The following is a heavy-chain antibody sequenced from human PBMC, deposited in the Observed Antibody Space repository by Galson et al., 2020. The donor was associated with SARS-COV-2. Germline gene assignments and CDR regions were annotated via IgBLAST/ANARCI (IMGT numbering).Heavy chain of an antibody. D-gene: IGHD4-17*01. J-gene: IGHJ6*02. CDR1: GYTFTSYY. V-gene: IGHV1-46*01. CDR3: ARDLTTTVTTLYYYYGMDV. Sequence: ASVKVSCKASGYTFTSYYMHWVRQAPGQGLEWMGIINPSGGSTSYAQKFQGRVTMTRDTSTSTVYMELSSLRSEDTAVYYCARDLTTTVTTLYYYYGMDVWGQGTTVTVSS. CDR2: INPSGGST.